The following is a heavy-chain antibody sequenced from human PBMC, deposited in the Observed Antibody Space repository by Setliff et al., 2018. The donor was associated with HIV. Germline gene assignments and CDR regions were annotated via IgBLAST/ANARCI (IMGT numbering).Heavy chain of an antibody. V-gene: IGHV3-53*01. CDR1: GFTFTFSNAW. CDR3: AKGVKWLGP. CDR2: IYSDGRT. Sequence: GGSLRLSCTVSGFTFTFSNAWMNWVRQAPGKGLEWVSVIYSDGRTFYADSVKGRFIISRDDSKNTVNLQMLSLRVDDTATYYCAKGVKWLGPWGQGVLVTVSS. D-gene: IGHD3-16*01. J-gene: IGHJ5*02.